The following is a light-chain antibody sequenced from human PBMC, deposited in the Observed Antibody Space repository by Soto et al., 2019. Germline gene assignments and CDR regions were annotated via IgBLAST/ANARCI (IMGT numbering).Light chain of an antibody. J-gene: IGKJ1*01. V-gene: IGKV1-5*01. CDR1: QNVSTS. Sequence: DIKMSQSPSSLSASVGDRVTVTCWASQNVSTSLAWYQHKPGEAPKLLMFDVSNLESGVPSRFSGSGSGTEFTLTISSLQPDDFATYYCQHYNSYSEAFGQGTKVDI. CDR3: QHYNSYSEA. CDR2: DVS.